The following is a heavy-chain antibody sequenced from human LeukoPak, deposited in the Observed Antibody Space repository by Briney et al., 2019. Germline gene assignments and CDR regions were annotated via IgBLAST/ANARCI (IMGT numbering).Heavy chain of an antibody. V-gene: IGHV1-3*01. CDR1: GYTFTSYA. J-gene: IGHJ6*02. CDR2: INAGNGNT. Sequence: ASVKVSCKASGYTFTSYAMHWVRQAPGQRLEWMGWINAGNGNTKYSQKFQGRVTITRDTSASTAYMELSSLRSEDTAVYYCARGRGSSYGLPYGMDVWGQGTTVTVSS. CDR3: ARGRGSSYGLPYGMDV. D-gene: IGHD5-18*01.